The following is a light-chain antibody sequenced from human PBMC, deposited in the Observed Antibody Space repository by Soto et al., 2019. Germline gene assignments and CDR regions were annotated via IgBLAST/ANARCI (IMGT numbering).Light chain of an antibody. CDR2: EVS. CDR3: SSYTSSTTDVV. J-gene: IGLJ2*01. V-gene: IGLV2-14*01. CDR1: SSDVGSYKY. Sequence: QSVLTQPASVSGSPGQSITISCTGTSSDVGSYKYVSWYQQHPGKAPKLMIYEVSNRPSGVSNRFSGSKSGNTASLTISGLQAEDEADYDCSSYTSSTTDVVFGGGTKLTVL.